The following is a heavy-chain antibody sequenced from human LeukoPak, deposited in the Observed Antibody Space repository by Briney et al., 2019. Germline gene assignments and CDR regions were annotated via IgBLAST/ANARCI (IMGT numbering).Heavy chain of an antibody. V-gene: IGHV4-30-4*08. CDR2: IYYSGST. D-gene: IGHD5-24*01. CDR3: ARDEMATIGIVN. J-gene: IGHJ4*02. Sequence: PSQTLSLTCTVSGGSIRSGDYYWSWIRQPPGKGLEWIGYIYYSGSTYYNPSLKSRVTISVDTSKNQFSLKLSSVTAADTAVYYCARDEMATIGIVNWGQGTLVTVSS. CDR1: GGSIRSGDYY.